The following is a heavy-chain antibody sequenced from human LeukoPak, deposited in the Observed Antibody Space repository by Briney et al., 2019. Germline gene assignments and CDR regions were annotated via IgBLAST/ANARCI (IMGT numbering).Heavy chain of an antibody. CDR3: ARGSPGYGMDV. V-gene: IGHV4-34*01. CDR2: INHSGST. Sequence: SETLSLTCAVYGGSFSGYYWSWIRQPPGRGLEWIGEINHSGSTNYNPSLKSRVTISVDTSKNQFSLKLSSVTAADTAVYYCARGSPGYGMDVWGKGTTVTVSS. J-gene: IGHJ6*04. CDR1: GGSFSGYY.